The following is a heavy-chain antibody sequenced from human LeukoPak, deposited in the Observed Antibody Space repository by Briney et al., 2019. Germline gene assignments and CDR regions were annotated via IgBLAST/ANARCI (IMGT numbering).Heavy chain of an antibody. J-gene: IGHJ4*02. V-gene: IGHV3-23*01. CDR1: GFTFSSYG. CDR2: ISTSGGST. Sequence: GGSLRLSCAASGFTFSSYGMHWVRQAPGKGLEWVSSISTSGGSTYYADSVKGRFTISRDNSKNSLYLQMNSLRAEDTAVYYCARDDPYYDSSGHDFDYWGQGTLVTVSS. CDR3: ARDDPYYDSSGHDFDY. D-gene: IGHD3-22*01.